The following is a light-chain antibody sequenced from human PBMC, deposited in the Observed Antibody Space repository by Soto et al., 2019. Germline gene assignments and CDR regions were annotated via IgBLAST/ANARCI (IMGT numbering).Light chain of an antibody. CDR3: QQRVNWPLT. V-gene: IGKV3-11*01. CDR2: DTS. J-gene: IGKJ4*01. Sequence: EIVLTQSPATLSLSPGERATLSCRASQSISSHLAWYQQKPGQAPRLLMFDTSNRATGIPARFSGSGSGTDCTITISSLEPEDLAVYYCQQRVNWPLTFGGGTKVEIK. CDR1: QSISSH.